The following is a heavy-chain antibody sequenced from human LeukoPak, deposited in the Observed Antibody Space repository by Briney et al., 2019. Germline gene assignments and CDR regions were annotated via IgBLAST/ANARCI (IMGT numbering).Heavy chain of an antibody. CDR2: ISAYNGNT. Sequence: ASVKVSCKASGYTFTSYGISWVRQAPGQGPEWMGWISAYNGNTNYAQKLQGRVTMTTDTSTSTAYMELRSLRSDDTAVYYCARWYCSGGSCYSYYYGMDVWGQGTTVTVSS. V-gene: IGHV1-18*01. CDR3: ARWYCSGGSCYSYYYGMDV. CDR1: GYTFTSYG. J-gene: IGHJ6*02. D-gene: IGHD2-15*01.